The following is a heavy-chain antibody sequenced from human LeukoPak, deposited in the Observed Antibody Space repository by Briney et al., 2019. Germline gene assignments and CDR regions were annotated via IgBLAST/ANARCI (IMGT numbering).Heavy chain of an antibody. CDR1: GFTFSSYA. J-gene: IGHJ5*02. CDR2: ISGSGGST. V-gene: IGHV3-23*01. Sequence: GGSLRLSCAASGFTFSSYAMSWVRQAPGKGLEWVSAISGSGGSTYYADSVKGRFTISRDNSKNTLYLQMNGLRAEDTAVYYCAKASIFGVVRYGNWFDPWGQGTLVTVSS. CDR3: AKASIFGVVRYGNWFDP. D-gene: IGHD3-3*01.